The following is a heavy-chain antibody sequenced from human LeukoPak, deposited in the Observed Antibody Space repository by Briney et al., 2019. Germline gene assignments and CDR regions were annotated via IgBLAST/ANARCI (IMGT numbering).Heavy chain of an antibody. Sequence: SETLSLTCTVSGGSISSYYWSWIRQPPGKGLEWIGYIYYSGSTNYNPSLKSRVTISVDTSKNQFSLKLSSVTAADTAVYYCARTGAGDGSGRAFDIWGQGTMVTVSS. CDR1: GGSISSYY. J-gene: IGHJ3*02. D-gene: IGHD3-10*01. CDR3: ARTGAGDGSGRAFDI. CDR2: IYYSGST. V-gene: IGHV4-59*01.